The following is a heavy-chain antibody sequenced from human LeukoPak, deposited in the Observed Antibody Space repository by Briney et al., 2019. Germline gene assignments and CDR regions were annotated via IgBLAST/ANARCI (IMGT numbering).Heavy chain of an antibody. D-gene: IGHD3-22*01. Sequence: GGSLRLSHAASGFPFSSYGMHWVRQAPGKGLEWVAVIWYDGSNKYYADSVKGRFTISRDNSKNTLYLQMNSLRAEETAVYYCASDRYDNRRYVTSNYWGQGTLVTVSS. CDR3: ASDRYDNRRYVTSNY. V-gene: IGHV3-33*01. CDR2: IWYDGSNK. J-gene: IGHJ4*02. CDR1: GFPFSSYG.